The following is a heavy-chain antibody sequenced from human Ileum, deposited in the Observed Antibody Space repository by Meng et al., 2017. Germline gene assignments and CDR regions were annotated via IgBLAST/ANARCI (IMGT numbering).Heavy chain of an antibody. Sequence: GGSLILSCAASGFTISSSWMTWVRQAPGKGLEWVANIRQDGSEIYYADSVKGRFTISRDNAKNSMYLQMNSLRGEDTAVYYWARAPGYCSGGSCFPWDYWGQGTLVTVSS. J-gene: IGHJ4*02. CDR2: IRQDGSEI. CDR1: GFTISSSW. D-gene: IGHD2-15*01. V-gene: IGHV3-7*01. CDR3: ARAPGYCSGGSCFPWDY.